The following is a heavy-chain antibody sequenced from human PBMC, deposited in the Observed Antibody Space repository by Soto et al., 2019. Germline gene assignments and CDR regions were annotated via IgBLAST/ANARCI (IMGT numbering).Heavy chain of an antibody. V-gene: IGHV1-3*04. CDR1: GYTFSRHT. J-gene: IGHJ4*03. CDR3: GRDRDGSGWYYFDS. D-gene: IGHD6-19*01. CDR2: INTGNGNT. Sequence: ASVKVSCKASGYTFSRHTIHWVRQAPGQRLEWMAWINTGNGNTKSSQKFQGRVTITRDTSASTAYMELSSLTSEDTAVYYCGRDRDGSGWYYFDSWGQGTTVTVSS.